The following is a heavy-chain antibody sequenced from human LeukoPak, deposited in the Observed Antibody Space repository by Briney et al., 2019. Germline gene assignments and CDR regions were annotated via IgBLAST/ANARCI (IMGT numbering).Heavy chain of an antibody. CDR3: ARDYYDSSGQLHAGAHAFDI. D-gene: IGHD3-22*01. CDR1: GFTFSSYA. Sequence: PGGSLRLSCAASGFTFSSYAMSWVRQAPGKGLEWVSVISNTGGSTFYADSVKGRFTISRDNSKNTLYLQMNSLRAEDTAVYYCARDYYDSSGQLHAGAHAFDIWGQGTMVTVSS. J-gene: IGHJ3*02. CDR2: ISNTGGST. V-gene: IGHV3-23*01.